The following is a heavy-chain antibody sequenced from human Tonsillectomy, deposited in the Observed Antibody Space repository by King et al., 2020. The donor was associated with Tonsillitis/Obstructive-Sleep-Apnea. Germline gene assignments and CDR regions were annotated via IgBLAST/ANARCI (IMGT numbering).Heavy chain of an antibody. Sequence: MQLQESGPGLVKPSETLSLTCTVSGGSISSYYWSWIRQPPGKGLEWIGYIFYSGSTNYNPSLKSRVTISVDTSKNQFSLKLSSVTAADTAGYYCARDHCSSTSCYGNYYYMDVWGKGTTVTVSS. V-gene: IGHV4-59*01. CDR3: ARDHCSSTSCYGNYYYMDV. CDR2: IFYSGST. J-gene: IGHJ6*03. CDR1: GGSISSYY. D-gene: IGHD2-2*01.